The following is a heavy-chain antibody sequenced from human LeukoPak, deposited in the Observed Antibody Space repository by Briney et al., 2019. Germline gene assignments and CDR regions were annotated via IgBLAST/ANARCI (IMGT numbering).Heavy chain of an antibody. D-gene: IGHD4-17*01. J-gene: IGHJ5*02. Sequence: GASVKVSCKASGYTFTGYYMHWVRQAPGQGLEWMGWINPNSGGTNYAQKFQGRVTMTRDTSISTAYMELSRLRSDDTAVYYCARLIPPDGDYSSWFDPWGQGTLVTVSS. V-gene: IGHV1-2*02. CDR2: INPNSGGT. CDR3: ARLIPPDGDYSSWFDP. CDR1: GYTFTGYY.